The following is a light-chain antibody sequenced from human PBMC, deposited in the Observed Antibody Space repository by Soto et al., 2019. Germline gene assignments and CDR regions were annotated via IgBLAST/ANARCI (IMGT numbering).Light chain of an antibody. CDR1: QDVSSW. CDR3: QPANSFPLT. CDR2: SAS. V-gene: IGKV1-12*01. Sequence: IQVTQSPSSVSASVGDRVTITCRTSQDVSSWLAWYQQKPGKAPELLIYSASNLQTGVPSRFSGSGSGTDFTLTISSLQPEDFATYYCQPANSFPLTFGGGTKVEIK. J-gene: IGKJ4*01.